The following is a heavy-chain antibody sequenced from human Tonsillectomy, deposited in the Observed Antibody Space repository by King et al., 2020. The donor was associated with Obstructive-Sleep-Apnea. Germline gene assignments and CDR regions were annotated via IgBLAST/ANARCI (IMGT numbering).Heavy chain of an antibody. Sequence: VQLVESGGGLVQPGRSLRLSCAASGFNSNDYAMHWVRQAPGKGLEWVSGIYWDGSRTGYADFVKGRFTISRDNAKSSLYLQMNNLKADETAVYYCGKDISPGGMDVWGQGTTVTVSS. J-gene: IGHJ6*02. CDR3: GKDISPGGMDV. CDR2: IYWDGSRT. V-gene: IGHV3-9*01. D-gene: IGHD1-14*01. CDR1: GFNSNDYA.